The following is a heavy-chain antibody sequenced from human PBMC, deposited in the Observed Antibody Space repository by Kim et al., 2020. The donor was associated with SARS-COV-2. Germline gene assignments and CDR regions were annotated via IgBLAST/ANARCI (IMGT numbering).Heavy chain of an antibody. CDR3: ARRVQLERRNWFDP. Sequence: AQKIQGRVTMTTDTSTSTAYKELRSLRSDDTAVYYCARRVQLERRNWFDPWGQGTLVTVSS. J-gene: IGHJ5*02. V-gene: IGHV1-18*01. D-gene: IGHD1-1*01.